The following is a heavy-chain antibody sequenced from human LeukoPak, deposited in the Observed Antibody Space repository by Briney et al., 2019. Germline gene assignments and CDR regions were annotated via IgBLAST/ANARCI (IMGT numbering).Heavy chain of an antibody. CDR3: AKAKAVAGLYYYYYCYGMDV. CDR2: ISYDGSNK. V-gene: IGHV3-30*18. D-gene: IGHD6-19*01. J-gene: IGHJ6*02. Sequence: GGSLRLSCAASGFTFSSYGMHWVRQAPGKGLEWVAVISYDGSNKYYADSVKGRFTISRDNSKNTLYLQMNSLRAEDTAVYYCAKAKAVAGLYYYYYCYGMDVWGQGTTVTVSS. CDR1: GFTFSSYG.